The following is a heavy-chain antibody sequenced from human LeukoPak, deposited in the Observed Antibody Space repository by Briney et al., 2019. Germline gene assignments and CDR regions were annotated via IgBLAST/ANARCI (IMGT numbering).Heavy chain of an antibody. Sequence: GGSLRLSCGASGFTFSAYPIHWVRQAPGKGLEWVAVISYDGSNKYYADSVKGRFTISRDNSKNTLYLQMNSLRAEDTAVYYCAKGERSPTYYDFWSGYSNFDYWGQGTLVTVSS. J-gene: IGHJ4*02. CDR1: GFTFSAYP. V-gene: IGHV3-30*04. CDR2: ISYDGSNK. D-gene: IGHD3-3*01. CDR3: AKGERSPTYYDFWSGYSNFDY.